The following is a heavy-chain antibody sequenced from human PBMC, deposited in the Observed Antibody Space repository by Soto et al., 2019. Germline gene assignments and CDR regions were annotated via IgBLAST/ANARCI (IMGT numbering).Heavy chain of an antibody. CDR1: GFTFSSYG. CDR3: AKDETPVLDYYYGMDV. J-gene: IGHJ6*02. V-gene: IGHV3-30*18. Sequence: QVQLVESGGGVVQPGRSLRLSCAASGFTFSSYGMHWVRQAPGKGLEWVAVISYDGSNKYYADSVKGRFTISRDNSKNTLYLQMNSLRAEDTAVYYCAKDETPVLDYYYGMDVWGQGTTVTVSS. D-gene: IGHD2-15*01. CDR2: ISYDGSNK.